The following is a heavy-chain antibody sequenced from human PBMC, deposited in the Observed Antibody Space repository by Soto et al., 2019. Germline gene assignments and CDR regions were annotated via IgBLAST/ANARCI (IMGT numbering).Heavy chain of an antibody. J-gene: IGHJ4*02. D-gene: IGHD3-22*01. CDR1: GFTFSSYA. CDR2: ISGSAGST. CDR3: AKGWPVTWDSSGYYFDH. Sequence: PGGSLRLSCAASGFTFSSYAMSWVRQAPEKGLEWVSAISGSAGSTYYADSVKGRFNISRDNSKNTLYLQMTSLRADDTAVYYCAKGWPVTWDSSGYYFDHWGQGTPVTVSS. V-gene: IGHV3-23*01.